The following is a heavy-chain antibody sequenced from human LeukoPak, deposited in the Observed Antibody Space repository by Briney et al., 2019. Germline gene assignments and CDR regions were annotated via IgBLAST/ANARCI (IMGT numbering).Heavy chain of an antibody. V-gene: IGHV4-59*12. Sequence: PSETLSLTCTVSGGSISSYYWSWIRQPPGKGLEWIGYISYSGSTNYNPSLKSRVTISVDTSKNQFSLRLNSVTAADTAVYYCARETPNYDFLVPFDPWGQGTLVTVSS. CDR2: ISYSGST. CDR3: ARETPNYDFLVPFDP. J-gene: IGHJ5*02. CDR1: GGSISSYY. D-gene: IGHD3-3*01.